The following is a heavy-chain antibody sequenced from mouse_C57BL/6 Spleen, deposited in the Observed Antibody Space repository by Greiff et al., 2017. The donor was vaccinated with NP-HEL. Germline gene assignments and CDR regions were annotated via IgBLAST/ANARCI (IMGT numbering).Heavy chain of an antibody. D-gene: IGHD2-3*01. V-gene: IGHV1-50*01. CDR1: GYTFTSYW. J-gene: IGHJ2*01. CDR3: ARWKSNDGYYYFDY. CDR2: IDPSDSYT. Sequence: VQLQQPGAELVKPGASVKLSCKASGYTFTSYWMQWVKQRPGQGLEWIGEIDPSDSYTNYNQKFKGKATLTVDTSSSTAYMQLSSLTSEDSAVYYCARWKSNDGYYYFDYWGQGTTLTVSS.